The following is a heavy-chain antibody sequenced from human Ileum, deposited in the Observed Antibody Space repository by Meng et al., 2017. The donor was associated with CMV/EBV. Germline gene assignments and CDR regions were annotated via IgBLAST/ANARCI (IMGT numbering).Heavy chain of an antibody. CDR1: GFTFSRYG. J-gene: IGHJ4*02. CDR2: IQYDGSNR. CDR3: AKDISWSGIVPRDIDY. V-gene: IGHV3-30*02. Sequence: GESLKISCAASGFTFSRYGIHWVRQAPGKGLEWVAFIQYDGSNRYYADSVKGRFTISRDNSKNTLFLQMDSLRAEDTAIYYCAKDISWSGIVPRDIDYWGQGTLVTGYS. D-gene: IGHD1-1*01.